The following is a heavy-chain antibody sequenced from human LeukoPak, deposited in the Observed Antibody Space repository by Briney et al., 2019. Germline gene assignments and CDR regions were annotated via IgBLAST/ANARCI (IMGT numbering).Heavy chain of an antibody. V-gene: IGHV3-74*01. D-gene: IGHD4-17*01. CDR3: ARVTVTTDFYWYFDL. J-gene: IGHJ2*01. CDR1: GFTFSSYW. CDR2: INSDGSST. Sequence: GWSLRLSCAASGFTFSSYWMHWVRQAPGKGLVWVSRINSDGSSTSYADSVKGRFTISRDNAKNTLYLRMNSLRAADTAVYYCARVTVTTDFYWYFDLWGRGTLVTVSS.